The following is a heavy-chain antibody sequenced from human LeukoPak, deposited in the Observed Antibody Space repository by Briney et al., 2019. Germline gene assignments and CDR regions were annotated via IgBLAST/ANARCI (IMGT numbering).Heavy chain of an antibody. J-gene: IGHJ6*03. D-gene: IGHD3-22*01. CDR2: IRYDGSNK. CDR3: AKILGKTYYYDSSGYYEYYYYYYMDV. Sequence: GGSLRLSCGASGFTFSSYWMSWVRQAPGKGLEWVAFIRYDGSNKYYADSVKGRFTISRDNSKNTLYLQMSSLRAEDTAVYYCAKILGKTYYYDSSGYYEYYYYYYMDVWGKGTTVTISS. V-gene: IGHV3-30*02. CDR1: GFTFSSYW.